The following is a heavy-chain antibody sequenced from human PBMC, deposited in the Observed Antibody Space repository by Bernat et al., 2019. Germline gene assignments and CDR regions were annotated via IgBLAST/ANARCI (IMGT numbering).Heavy chain of an antibody. CDR1: GGTFSSYA. V-gene: IGHV1-69*04. CDR3: AREGSRIAEANFDY. Sequence: QVQLVQSGAEVKKPGSSVKVSCKASGGTFSSYAISWVRQAPGQGLEWMGRIIPILGIANYAQKFQGRVTITADKSTSTAYMELSSLRSEDTAVYSCAREGSRIAEANFDYWGQGTLVTVSS. J-gene: IGHJ4*02. D-gene: IGHD6-13*01. CDR2: IIPILGIA.